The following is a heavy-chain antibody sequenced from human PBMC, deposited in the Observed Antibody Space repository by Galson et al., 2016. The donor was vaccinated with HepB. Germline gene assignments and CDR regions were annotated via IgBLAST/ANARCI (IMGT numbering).Heavy chain of an antibody. J-gene: IGHJ6*02. CDR2: IYSGDYT. D-gene: IGHD5-18*01. CDR3: AKRPYSYGWHYGMDV. Sequence: SLRLSCAPSGFSVSNNYMNWVRQAPGKGLEWVSVIYSGDYTYYADSVKGRFTISRDNSKNILYLQMKSLRDEDTAVYYCAKRPYSYGWHYGMDVWGQGTTVTVSS. CDR1: GFSVSNNY. V-gene: IGHV3-53*01.